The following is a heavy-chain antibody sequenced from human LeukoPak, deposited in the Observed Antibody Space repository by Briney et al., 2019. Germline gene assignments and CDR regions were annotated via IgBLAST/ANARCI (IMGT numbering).Heavy chain of an antibody. V-gene: IGHV1-2*02. J-gene: IGHJ4*02. CDR2: INPNSGGT. CDR1: GYTFTGYY. D-gene: IGHD3-10*01. Sequence: GGSLRLSCAASGYTFTGYYMHWVRQAPGQGLEWMGWINPNSGGTNYAQKFQGRVTMTRDTSISTAYMELSRLRSDDTAVYYCARDYGSGSYYFDYWGQGTLVTVSS. CDR3: ARDYGSGSYYFDY.